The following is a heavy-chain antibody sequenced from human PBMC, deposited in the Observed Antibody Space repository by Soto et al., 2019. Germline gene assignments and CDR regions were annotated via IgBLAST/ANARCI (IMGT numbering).Heavy chain of an antibody. CDR1: GFTFSNSA. D-gene: IGHD6-25*01. V-gene: IGHV3-23*01. Sequence: EVQLLESGGSLVQPGGSLRLSCAASGFTFSNSAMTWVRQAPGQGLEWVSSLSGGGDSTYYADSVKGRFTISRDNFQNTLYLQMSSLRAEDTAVYYCVKAAYFYYGMDVWGQGTTVTVSS. CDR2: LSGGGDST. J-gene: IGHJ6*02. CDR3: VKAAYFYYGMDV.